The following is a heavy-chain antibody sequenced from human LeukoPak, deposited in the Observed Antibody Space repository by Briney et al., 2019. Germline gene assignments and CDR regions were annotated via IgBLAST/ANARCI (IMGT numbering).Heavy chain of an antibody. V-gene: IGHV4-61*01. CDR3: ACLTTADAFDI. Sequence: PETLSLTCTVSGYSISSGYYWGWIRQPPGKGLEWIGYIYNSGSTNYNPSLKSRVTISVDTSKNQFSLKLSSVTAADTAVYYCACLTTADAFDIWGQGTKVTVSS. J-gene: IGHJ3*02. CDR2: IYNSGST. CDR1: GYSISSGYY. D-gene: IGHD3-22*01.